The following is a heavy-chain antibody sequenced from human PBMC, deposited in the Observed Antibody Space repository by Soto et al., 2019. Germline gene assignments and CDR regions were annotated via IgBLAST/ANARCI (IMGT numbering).Heavy chain of an antibody. CDR1: GYTFTSYG. Sequence: QVHLVQSGAEVKKPGASVKVSCKASGYTFTSYGITWVPQAPGQGLEWMGWISAHNGNTDYAQKLQGRGIVTRDTSTSTAYMELRSLISDDTAVYYCARGRYGDYWGQGALVTVSS. CDR2: ISAHNGNT. D-gene: IGHD1-1*01. J-gene: IGHJ4*02. V-gene: IGHV1-18*01. CDR3: ARGRYGDY.